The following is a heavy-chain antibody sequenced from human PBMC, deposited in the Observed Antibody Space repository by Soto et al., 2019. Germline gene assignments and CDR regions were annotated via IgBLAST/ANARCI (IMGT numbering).Heavy chain of an antibody. Sequence: QVQLVESGGGVVQPGTSLRLSCAASGLIFRNFGIHWVRQAPGKGLQWVAVISHDSRDKRFADSIQGRFDISRDNSNSILSLEMSSLKPEDSAPYYCALTRRLTLPDVPGPGFEAWGRGTLVTVSS. CDR1: GLIFRNFG. V-gene: IGHV3-30*03. J-gene: IGHJ4*02. D-gene: IGHD6-19*01. CDR3: ALTRRLTLPDVPGPGFEA. CDR2: ISHDSRDK.